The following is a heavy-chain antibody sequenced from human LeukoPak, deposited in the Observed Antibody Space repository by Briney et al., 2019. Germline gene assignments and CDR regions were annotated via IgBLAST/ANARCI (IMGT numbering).Heavy chain of an antibody. V-gene: IGHV3-48*03. CDR1: GFTFRNYE. CDR3: ASWGEGALDN. Sequence: GGSLRLSCEVSGFTFRNYEMNWVRLAPGKGLEWVSYISGNGDTKYYADSVKGRFTISRDNAKKSLYLQMNSLRVEDTGVYYCASWGEGALDNWGQGTLVTVSS. J-gene: IGHJ4*02. CDR2: ISGNGDTK. D-gene: IGHD1-26*01.